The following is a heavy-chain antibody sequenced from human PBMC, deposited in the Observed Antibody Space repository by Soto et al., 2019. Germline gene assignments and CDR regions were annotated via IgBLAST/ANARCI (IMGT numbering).Heavy chain of an antibody. CDR3: ARGGGRILWFGEFVF. D-gene: IGHD3-10*01. CDR2: INAGNGNT. V-gene: IGHV1-3*01. Sequence: QVQLVQSGAEVKKPGASVKVSCKASGYTFTSYAMHWVRQAPGQRLEWMGWINAGNGNTKYSQKFQGRVTITRDTSASTAYMELSSLRSEDTAVYYCARGGGRILWFGEFVFWGQGTLVTVSS. J-gene: IGHJ4*02. CDR1: GYTFTSYA.